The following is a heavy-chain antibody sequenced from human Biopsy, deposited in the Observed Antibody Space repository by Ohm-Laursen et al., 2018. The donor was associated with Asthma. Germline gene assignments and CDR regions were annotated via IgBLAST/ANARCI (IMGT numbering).Heavy chain of an antibody. D-gene: IGHD6-6*01. CDR3: ARAVSSSSYWYFDL. J-gene: IGHJ2*01. CDR1: GDATSTSGSY. V-gene: IGHV4-39*02. Sequence: TLSLTWIVSGDATSTSGSYWGWIRQSPGKGLEWIGSIYYSGRTYYNPSLESRVTISADTSKNHFSLKVTSVTAADTAVYYCARAVSSSSYWYFDLWGRGDLVTVSS. CDR2: IYYSGRT.